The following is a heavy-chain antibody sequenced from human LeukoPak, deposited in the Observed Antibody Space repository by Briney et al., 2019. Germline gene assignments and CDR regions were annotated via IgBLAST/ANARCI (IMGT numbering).Heavy chain of an antibody. CDR1: GFTVSSNY. V-gene: IGHV3-53*01. CDR3: ARDHNYDSSGYYYYGMDV. J-gene: IGHJ6*02. CDR2: IYSGGST. Sequence: GGSLRLSCAASGFTVSSNYMSWVRQAPGKGLEWVSVIYSGGSTYYADSVKGRFTISRDNSKNTLYLQMNSLRAEDTAVYYCARDHNYDSSGYYYYGMDVWGRGTTVTVSS. D-gene: IGHD3-22*01.